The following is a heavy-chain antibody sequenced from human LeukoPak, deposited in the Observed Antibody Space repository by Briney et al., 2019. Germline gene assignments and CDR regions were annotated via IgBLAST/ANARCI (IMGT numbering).Heavy chain of an antibody. CDR2: ISGSGDST. J-gene: IGHJ5*02. D-gene: IGHD2-21*02. CDR3: AKEIYCIGDCLTDDP. CDR1: GFTFTTYA. V-gene: IGHV3-23*01. Sequence: GGSLRLSCAASGFTFTTYAMSWVRQAPGKGLEWVSTISGSGDSTYYADSVKGRFTISRDNSKNTLYLQMNSLRAGDTAVYYCAKEIYCIGDCLTDDPWGQGTLVTVSS.